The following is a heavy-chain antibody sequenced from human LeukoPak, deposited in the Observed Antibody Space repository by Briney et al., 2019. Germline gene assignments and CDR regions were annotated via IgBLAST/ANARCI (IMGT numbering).Heavy chain of an antibody. J-gene: IGHJ5*02. CDR3: ARAKVEVRGVIIRNWFDP. D-gene: IGHD3-10*01. Sequence: PGGSLRLSCAASGFTFSSYSMNWVRQAPGKGLEWVSHISTSSSTIYYADSVKGRFTISRDNAKNSLYLQMNSLRAEDTAVYYCARAKVEVRGVIIRNWFDPWGQGTLVTVSS. CDR2: ISTSSSTI. CDR1: GFTFSSYS. V-gene: IGHV3-48*04.